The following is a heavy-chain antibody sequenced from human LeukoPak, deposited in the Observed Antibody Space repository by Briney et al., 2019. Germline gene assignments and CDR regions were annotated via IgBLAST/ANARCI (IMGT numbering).Heavy chain of an antibody. CDR2: IYHSGST. CDR3: ARGEYSYGSYYFDY. V-gene: IGHV4-30-2*01. Sequence: PSQTLSLTCAVSGVSISSGGYSWSWIRQPPGKGLEWIGYIYHSGSTYYNPSLKSRVTISVDRSKNQFSLKLSSVTAADTAVYYCARGEYSYGSYYFDYWSQGILVTVSS. CDR1: GVSISSGGYS. D-gene: IGHD5-18*01. J-gene: IGHJ4*02.